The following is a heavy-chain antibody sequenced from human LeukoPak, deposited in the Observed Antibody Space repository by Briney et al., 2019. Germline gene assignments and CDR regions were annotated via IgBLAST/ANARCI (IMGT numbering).Heavy chain of an antibody. J-gene: IGHJ6*03. CDR2: FDPEDVET. D-gene: IGHD3-22*01. V-gene: IGHV1-24*01. Sequence: ASVKVSCKVSGYIVSEFTIHWVRQTPGKRLEWMGGFDPEDVETVYSQMFKGRLTLTEDTSINTAYMELTGLTAADTAIYYCATRSILGYYYHYVDVWGKGTPVTVSS. CDR3: ATRSILGYYYHYVDV. CDR1: GYIVSEFT.